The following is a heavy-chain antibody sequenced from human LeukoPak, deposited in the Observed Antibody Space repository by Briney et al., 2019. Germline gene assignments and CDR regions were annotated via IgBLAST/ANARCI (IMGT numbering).Heavy chain of an antibody. D-gene: IGHD4/OR15-4a*01. CDR1: GGSISGYH. V-gene: IGHV4-4*07. CDR2: IYPSGST. Sequence: SETLSLTCTVSGGSISGYHWSWIRQPAGKGLEWIGRIYPSGSTNYNPSLKSRVTMSVDTSKNQFSLRLSSVTAADTAVYYCARGSPGVAALTFDYWGQGTLVTVSS. J-gene: IGHJ4*02. CDR3: ARGSPGVAALTFDY.